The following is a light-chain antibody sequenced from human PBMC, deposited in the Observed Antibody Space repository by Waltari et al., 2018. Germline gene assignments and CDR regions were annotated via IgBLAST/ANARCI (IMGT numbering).Light chain of an antibody. Sequence: QLVLTQSPSASASLGASVKLTCTLSSGHSSNVIAWLQQQPEKGPRYLMKVNSDGSHSKGDEIPDRFSGSSSWAERYLTIASLQSEDEADYYCQTGGHGTWVFGGGTKLTVL. V-gene: IGLV4-69*01. CDR3: QTGGHGTWV. CDR1: SGHSSNV. J-gene: IGLJ3*02. CDR2: VNSDGSH.